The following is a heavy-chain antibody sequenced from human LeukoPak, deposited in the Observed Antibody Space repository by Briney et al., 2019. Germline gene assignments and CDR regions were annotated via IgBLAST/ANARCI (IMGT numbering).Heavy chain of an antibody. CDR2: IYTSGST. CDR3: ARVREGVDYGDYFDY. Sequence: NSSETLSLTCTVSGGSISSGSYYWSWIRQPAGKGLEWIGRIYTSGSTNYNPSLKSRVTVSVDTSKNQFSLKLSSVTAADTAVYYCARVREGVDYGDYFDYWGQGTLVTVSS. D-gene: IGHD4-17*01. CDR1: GGSISSGSYY. V-gene: IGHV4-61*02. J-gene: IGHJ4*02.